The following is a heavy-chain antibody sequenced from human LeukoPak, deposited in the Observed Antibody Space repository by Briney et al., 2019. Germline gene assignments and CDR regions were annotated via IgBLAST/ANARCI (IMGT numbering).Heavy chain of an antibody. CDR2: IIPIFGTA. Sequence: SVKVSCKASGGTFSSHAISWVRQAPGQGLEWMGGIIPIFGTANYAQKFQGRVTITTDESTSTAYMELSSLRSEDTAVYYRASIRGFSYGSFDYWGQGTLVTVSS. J-gene: IGHJ4*02. V-gene: IGHV1-69*05. CDR1: GGTFSSHA. D-gene: IGHD5-18*01. CDR3: ASIRGFSYGSFDY.